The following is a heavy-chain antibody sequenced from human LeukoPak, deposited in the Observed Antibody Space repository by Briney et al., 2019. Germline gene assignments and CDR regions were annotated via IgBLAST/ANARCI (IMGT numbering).Heavy chain of an antibody. J-gene: IGHJ4*02. Sequence: GGSLRLSCAASGFTFSNASMSWVRQAPGKGLEWVGRTRNKANSYTTEYAASVKGRFTVSRDDSKNSLYLQMNSLKTEDTAVYYCAIGPSGYYDLDYWGQGTLVTVSS. CDR1: GFTFSNAS. V-gene: IGHV3-72*01. CDR2: TRNKANSYTT. D-gene: IGHD3-22*01. CDR3: AIGPSGYYDLDY.